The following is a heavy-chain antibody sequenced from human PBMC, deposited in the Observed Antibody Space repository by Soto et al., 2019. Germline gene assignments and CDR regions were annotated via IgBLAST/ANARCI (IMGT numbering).Heavy chain of an antibody. V-gene: IGHV3-21*01. CDR1: GLTFSSYS. J-gene: IGHJ4*02. CDR2: ISSSNSYI. CDR3: ARDCGGSCYRTFDY. Sequence: GGSLRLSCAASGLTFSSYSMNWVRQAPGKGLEWVSSISSSNSYIYYADSVKGRFTISRDNAKNSLYLQMNSLRAEDTAVYYCARDCGGSCYRTFDYWGQGTLVTVSS. D-gene: IGHD2-15*01.